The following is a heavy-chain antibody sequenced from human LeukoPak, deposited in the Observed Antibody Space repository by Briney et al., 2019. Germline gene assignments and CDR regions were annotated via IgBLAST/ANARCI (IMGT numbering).Heavy chain of an antibody. CDR2: IYYSGST. V-gene: IGHV4-59*01. CDR1: GGSISSYY. CDR3: ARVRHEFVAAERWFDP. D-gene: IGHD6-19*01. J-gene: IGHJ5*02. Sequence: SETLSLTCTVSGGSISSYYWSWIRQPPGKGLEWIGYIYYSGSTNYNPSLKSRVTISVDTSKNQFSLKLSSVTAADTAVYYCARVRHEFVAAERWFDPWGQGTLVTVSS.